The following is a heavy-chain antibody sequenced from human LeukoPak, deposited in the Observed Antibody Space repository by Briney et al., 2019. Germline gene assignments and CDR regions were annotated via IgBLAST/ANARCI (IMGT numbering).Heavy chain of an antibody. D-gene: IGHD2-21*01. CDR1: GGSIISGDYY. Sequence: KASETLSLTCTVSGGSIISGDYYWSCIRQHPGKGLEWNGYIYYSGTTYYNPSLNSRLTITVDTSNNQFPLELKPVIDADTALYFCARTSYCDGGFDYWGQGTLVTVSS. CDR3: ARTSYCDGGFDY. J-gene: IGHJ4*02. CDR2: IYYSGTT. V-gene: IGHV4-31*03.